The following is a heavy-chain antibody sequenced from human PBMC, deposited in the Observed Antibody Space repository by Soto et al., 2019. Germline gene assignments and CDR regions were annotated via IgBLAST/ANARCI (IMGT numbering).Heavy chain of an antibody. CDR1: GGSISGSSDY. V-gene: IGHV4-39*01. CDR2: LYYSGST. D-gene: IGHD3-22*01. Sequence: SETLCLTCTVSGGSISGSSDYWGWIRQPPGKGLEWIGRLYYSGSTYYNPSLQSRVNISVDTSKNQFSLKLSSVTAADTAVYYCARRLYYDSSGFEGGGMDVWGQGTTVTVSS. J-gene: IGHJ6*02. CDR3: ARRLYYDSSGFEGGGMDV.